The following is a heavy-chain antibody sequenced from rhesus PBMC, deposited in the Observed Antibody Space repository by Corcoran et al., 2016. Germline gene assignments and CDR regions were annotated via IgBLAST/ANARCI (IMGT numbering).Heavy chain of an antibody. Sequence: EVQLVQSGAEVKKPGASVKISCKASGYTFTDYYLHWVRQTPGKGLRWIGGVDPEDGETIYAQKCQDRVTINADTSTDTAYMERSSLRSEDTAVYYCATGQLVDYWGQGVLVTVSS. CDR3: ATGQLVDY. V-gene: IGHV1-111*02. J-gene: IGHJ4*01. CDR2: VDPEDGET. D-gene: IGHD6-13*01. CDR1: GYTFTDYY.